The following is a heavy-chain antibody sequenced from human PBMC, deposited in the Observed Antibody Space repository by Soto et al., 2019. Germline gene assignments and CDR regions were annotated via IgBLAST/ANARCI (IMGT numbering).Heavy chain of an antibody. V-gene: IGHV3-7*01. CDR3: ARDIKYSSSLGYYYYYMDV. CDR2: IKQDGSEK. Sequence: EVQLVESGGGLVQPGGSLRLSCAASGFTFSSYWMSWVRQAPGKGLEWVANIKQDGSEKYYVDSVKGRFTISRDNAKNSLYLQMNSLRAEDTAVYYCARDIKYSSSLGYYYYYMDVWGKGTTVTVSS. CDR1: GFTFSSYW. J-gene: IGHJ6*03. D-gene: IGHD6-6*01.